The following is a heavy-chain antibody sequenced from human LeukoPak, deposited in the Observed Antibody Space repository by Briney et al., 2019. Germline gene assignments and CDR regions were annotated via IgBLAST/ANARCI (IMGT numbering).Heavy chain of an antibody. Sequence: PSETLSLTCAVYGGSISSGGYSWSWIRQPPGKGLEWIGYIYYSGSTYYNPSLKSRVTTSVDTSKNKFSLKLSSVTAADTAVYYCARTYGDSNWFDPWGQGTLVTVSS. CDR2: IYYSGST. CDR1: GGSISSGGYS. V-gene: IGHV4-30-4*07. D-gene: IGHD4-17*01. CDR3: ARTYGDSNWFDP. J-gene: IGHJ5*02.